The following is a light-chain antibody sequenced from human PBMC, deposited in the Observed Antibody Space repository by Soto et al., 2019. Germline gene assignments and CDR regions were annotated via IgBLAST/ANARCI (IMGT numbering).Light chain of an antibody. CDR2: GAS. Sequence: EIVMTQSPATLSVSPGERATLSCRASQSVSSNLAWYQQKPGQAPRLLIYGASTRATGIPARFSGSGSGTEFTLTISSLQSEDFAVYYCQQYNNWPHTFGQGTKV. CDR3: QQYNNWPHT. V-gene: IGKV3-15*01. J-gene: IGKJ2*01. CDR1: QSVSSN.